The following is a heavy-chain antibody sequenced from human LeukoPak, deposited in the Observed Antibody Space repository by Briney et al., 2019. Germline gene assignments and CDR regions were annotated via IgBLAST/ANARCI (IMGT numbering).Heavy chain of an antibody. V-gene: IGHV4-39*07. J-gene: IGHJ4*02. CDR2: IYYSGST. CDR1: GGSISSSSYY. D-gene: IGHD3-10*01. Sequence: PPETLSLTCTVSGGSISSSSYYWGWIRQPPGKGLEWIGSIYYSGSTNYNPSLKSRVTMSVDTSKNQFSLKLSSVTAADTAVYYCARELYYYGSGRCDYFDYWGQGTLVTVSS. CDR3: ARELYYYGSGRCDYFDY.